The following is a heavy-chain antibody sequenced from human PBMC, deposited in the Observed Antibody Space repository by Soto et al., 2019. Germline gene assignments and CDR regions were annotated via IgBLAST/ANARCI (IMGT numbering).Heavy chain of an antibody. J-gene: IGHJ3*02. CDR1: GFTVSSYY. CDR3: ARDPGYCTASSCYSAFDI. CDR2: IYSGDAT. Sequence: EVQLVESGGGLVQPGGSLRLSCAASGFTVSSYYMAWVRQAPGKGLEWVSVIYSGDATYYADSVKGRFTISRDNSKNTVYLQMNSLRAEDTAVFYCARDPGYCTASSCYSAFDIWGQGTIVTVSS. V-gene: IGHV3-66*01. D-gene: IGHD2-15*01.